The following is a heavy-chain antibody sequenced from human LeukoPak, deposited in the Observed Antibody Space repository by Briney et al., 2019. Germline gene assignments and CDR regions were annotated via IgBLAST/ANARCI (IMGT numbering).Heavy chain of an antibody. CDR1: GVSVGSGDYF. J-gene: IGHJ4*02. Sequence: SQTLSLTCTVSGVSVGSGDYFWRWIRQPPGRGLEWIGYIYFSGSTDSNPSLESRVTVSIDTSKNQFSLELRSVTAADTAVYYCARLRGSGSAYYFDYWGQGTLVTVSS. V-gene: IGHV4-30-4*08. CDR3: ARLRGSGSAYYFDY. CDR2: IYFSGST. D-gene: IGHD3-10*01.